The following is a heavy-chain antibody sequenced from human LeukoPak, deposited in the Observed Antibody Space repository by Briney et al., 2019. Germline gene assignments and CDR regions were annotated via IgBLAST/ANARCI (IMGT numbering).Heavy chain of an antibody. CDR3: ARDFRGDMVRGVHYYYGMDV. V-gene: IGHV3-21*01. Sequence: GGSLRLSCAASGFTFSSYSMNWVRQAPGKGLEWVSSISSSSSYIYYADSVKGRFTISRDNAKNSPYLQMNSLRAEDTAVYYCARDFRGDMVRGVHYYYGMDVWGQGTTVTVSS. D-gene: IGHD3-10*01. CDR1: GFTFSSYS. CDR2: ISSSSSYI. J-gene: IGHJ6*02.